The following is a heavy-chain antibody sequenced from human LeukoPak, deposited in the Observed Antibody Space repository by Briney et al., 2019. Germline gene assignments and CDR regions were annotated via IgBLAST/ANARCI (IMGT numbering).Heavy chain of an antibody. J-gene: IGHJ4*02. D-gene: IGHD6-19*01. Sequence: PSETLSLTCAVYGGSFSGYYWSWIRQPPGKGLEWSGEINHSGSTNYNPCLKSRVTISVDTSKNQFSLKLSSVTAADTAVYYCAIWSSGSEYYFDYWGQGTLVTVSS. V-gene: IGHV4-34*01. CDR3: AIWSSGSEYYFDY. CDR2: INHSGST. CDR1: GGSFSGYY.